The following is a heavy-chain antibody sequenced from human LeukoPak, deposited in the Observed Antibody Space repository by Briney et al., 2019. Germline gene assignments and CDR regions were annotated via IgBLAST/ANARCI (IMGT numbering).Heavy chain of an antibody. J-gene: IGHJ5*02. Sequence: PSETLSHTCTVSGGSISSSSYYWGWIRQPPGKGLEWIGSIYYSGSTYYNPSLKSRVTISVDTSKNQFSLKLSSVTAADTAVYYCARLDYDILTGYWFDPWGQGTLVTVSS. CDR2: IYYSGST. D-gene: IGHD3-9*01. CDR3: ARLDYDILTGYWFDP. V-gene: IGHV4-39*01. CDR1: GGSISSSSYY.